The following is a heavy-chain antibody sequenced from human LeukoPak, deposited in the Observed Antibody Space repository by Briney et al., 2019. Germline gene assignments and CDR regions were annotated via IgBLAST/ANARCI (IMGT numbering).Heavy chain of an antibody. CDR1: GYTFTSYY. D-gene: IGHD6-13*01. V-gene: IGHV1-46*01. CDR2: INPSGGST. CDR3: ARTMYSTVQTGAFGY. Sequence: ASVKVSCKASGYTFTSYYMHWVRQAPGQGLEWMGIINPSGGSTSYAQKFQGRVTMTRDTSPSTVYMELSSLRSEDTAVYYCARTMYSTVQTGAFGYWGQGTPGTVSS. J-gene: IGHJ4*02.